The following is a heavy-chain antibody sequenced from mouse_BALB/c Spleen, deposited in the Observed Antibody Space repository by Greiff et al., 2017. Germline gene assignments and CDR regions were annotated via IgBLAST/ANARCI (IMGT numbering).Heavy chain of an antibody. Sequence: EVKLVESGGGLVQPGGSRKLSCAASGFTFSSFGMHWVRQAPEKGLEWVAYISSGSSTIYYADTVKGRFTISRDNAKNTLYLQMSSLKSEDTAMYYCARQGSGYVNFDYWGQGTTLTVSS. CDR2: ISSGSSTI. CDR1: GFTFSSFG. D-gene: IGHD3-1*01. CDR3: ARQGSGYVNFDY. V-gene: IGHV5-17*02. J-gene: IGHJ2*01.